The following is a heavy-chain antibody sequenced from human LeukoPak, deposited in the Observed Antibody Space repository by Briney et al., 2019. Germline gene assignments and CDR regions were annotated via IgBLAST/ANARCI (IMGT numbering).Heavy chain of an antibody. Sequence: PGGSLRLSCADSGFTFSSYSMTWVRQAPGKGLDWVTSISSSSLYIYYADSVKGRFTISRDNAKNSLYLQMNSLRAEDTAVYYCASSRGYSTGCRALELPPSPRDWGQGTLVTVSS. CDR1: GFTFSSYS. J-gene: IGHJ4*02. D-gene: IGHD5-18*01. CDR3: ASSRGYSTGCRALELPPSPRD. V-gene: IGHV3-21*01. CDR2: ISSSSLYI.